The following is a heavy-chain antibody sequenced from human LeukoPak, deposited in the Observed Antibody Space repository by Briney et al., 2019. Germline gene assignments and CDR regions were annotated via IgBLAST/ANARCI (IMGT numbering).Heavy chain of an antibody. Sequence: GGSLRLSCAASGFTYDDYAMHWVRQAPGKVLEWVSGISWNSGSIGYADSVKGRFTISRDNAKNSLYLQMNSLRAEDTALYYCARGIEAAGSLFDYWGQGTLVTVSS. CDR3: ARGIEAAGSLFDY. J-gene: IGHJ4*02. D-gene: IGHD6-13*01. V-gene: IGHV3-9*01. CDR2: ISWNSGSI. CDR1: GFTYDDYA.